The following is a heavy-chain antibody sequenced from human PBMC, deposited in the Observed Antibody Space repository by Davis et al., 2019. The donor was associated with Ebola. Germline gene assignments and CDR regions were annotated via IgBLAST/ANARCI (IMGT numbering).Heavy chain of an antibody. CDR2: INPSGGST. V-gene: IGHV1-46*01. CDR1: RYTFTSYY. Sequence: ASVKVSCKASRYTFTSYYMHWVRQAPGQGLEWMGIINPSGGSTSYAQKFQGWVTMTRDTSISTAYMELSRLRSDDTAVYYCARATPIVGSGSPSYYYYYYGMDVWGQGTTVTVSS. CDR3: ARATPIVGSGSPSYYYYYYGMDV. D-gene: IGHD3-10*01. J-gene: IGHJ6*02.